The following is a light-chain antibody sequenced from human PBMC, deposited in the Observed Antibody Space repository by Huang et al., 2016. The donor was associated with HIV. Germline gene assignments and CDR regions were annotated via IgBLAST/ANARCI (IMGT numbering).Light chain of an antibody. Sequence: ETVMTQSPVTLSVSPGDRASLCCRSSQIVSSHLAWYQQKPGQAPRLLIYAASTRATGVPARFSGSGAGTEFTLTISTLQSEDSAVYYCQQYNDFRSTFGPGTRVEIK. V-gene: IGKV3-15*01. CDR3: QQYNDFRST. CDR1: QIVSSH. J-gene: IGKJ3*01. CDR2: AAS.